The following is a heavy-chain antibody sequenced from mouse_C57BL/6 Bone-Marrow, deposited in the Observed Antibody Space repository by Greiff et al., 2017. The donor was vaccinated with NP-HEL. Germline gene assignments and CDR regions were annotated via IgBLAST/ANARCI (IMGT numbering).Heavy chain of an antibody. CDR3: ARKRTGTGDYYAMDY. D-gene: IGHD4-1*01. CDR1: GYSITSGYY. J-gene: IGHJ4*01. CDR2: ISYDGSN. Sequence: VQLKESGPGLVKPSQSLSLTCSVTGYSITSGYYWNWIRQFPGNKLEWMGYISYDGSNNYNPSLKNRISITRDTSKNQFFLKLNSVTTEDTATYYCARKRTGTGDYYAMDYWGQGTSVTVSS. V-gene: IGHV3-6*01.